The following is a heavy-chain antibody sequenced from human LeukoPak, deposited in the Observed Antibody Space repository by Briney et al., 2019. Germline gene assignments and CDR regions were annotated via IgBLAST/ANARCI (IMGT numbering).Heavy chain of an antibody. CDR1: GFTFRNYW. V-gene: IGHV3-7*01. Sequence: QPGGSLRLSCAASGFTFRNYWMGWVRQTPGMGLEWVANIKPDGSVKDYVDSVKGRFTFSRDNAENSVYLQMNSLRAEDTAMYYCTTNHYWGQGTLVTVSS. J-gene: IGHJ4*02. CDR3: TTNHY. CDR2: IKPDGSVK.